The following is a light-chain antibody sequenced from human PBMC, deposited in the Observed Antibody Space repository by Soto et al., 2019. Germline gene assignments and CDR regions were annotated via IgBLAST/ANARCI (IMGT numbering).Light chain of an antibody. J-gene: IGKJ5*01. CDR3: PQYTSYPIT. V-gene: IGKV1-5*03. CDR2: KAS. Sequence: EMTQYHYTLPASVGARVTITCLPSQSISSWLAWYQQKPGKAPKLLIYKASSLESGDPSRFSGSGSGTEFTLPISSPQPDDFATYYCPQYTSYPITFRQGGRLEI. CDR1: QSISSW.